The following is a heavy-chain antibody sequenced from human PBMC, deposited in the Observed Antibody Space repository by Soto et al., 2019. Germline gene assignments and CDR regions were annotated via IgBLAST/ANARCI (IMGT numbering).Heavy chain of an antibody. CDR2: INPTSGHI. J-gene: IGHJ4*03. D-gene: IGHD4-4*01. CDR1: GFIFSHYY. V-gene: IGHV3-11*06. Sequence: QVQMVESGGGLVKPGGPLRLSCAASGFIFSHYYMGWIRQAPGKGLEWVSYINPTSGHINYADSVKGRFTISRDNARNPLYLQMNSLTADDTAMYYFANLPYSAYNRPFDYWGQGTLVTVSS. CDR3: ANLPYSAYNRPFDY.